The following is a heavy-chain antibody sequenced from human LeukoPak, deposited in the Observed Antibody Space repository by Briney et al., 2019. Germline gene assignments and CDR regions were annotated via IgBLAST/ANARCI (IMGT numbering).Heavy chain of an antibody. CDR1: GGTFSSYA. D-gene: IGHD6-19*01. CDR3: ARDRSSGGPYYYYGMDV. V-gene: IGHV1-69*17. CDR2: IIPIFGIA. J-gene: IGHJ6*02. Sequence: SVKVSCKVSGGTFSSYAISWVRQAPGQGLEWMGRIIPIFGIANYAQKFQGRVTITADKSTSTAYMELSSLRSEDTAAYYCARDRSSGGPYYYYGMDVWGQGTTVTVSS.